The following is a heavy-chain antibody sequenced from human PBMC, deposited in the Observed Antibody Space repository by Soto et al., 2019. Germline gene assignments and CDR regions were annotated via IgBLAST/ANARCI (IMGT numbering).Heavy chain of an antibody. CDR2: INPNSGGT. V-gene: IGHV1-2*02. CDR1: GYIFTTYY. Sequence: GASVKVPCKASGYIFTTYYMHWVRQAPGQGLEWMGWINPNSGGTNYAQKFQGRVTMTRDKSISKAYMELSRLRSDDTAVYYCARGYPQYSNIDYWGQGSLVTVSS. CDR3: ARGYPQYSNIDY. J-gene: IGHJ4*02. D-gene: IGHD4-4*01.